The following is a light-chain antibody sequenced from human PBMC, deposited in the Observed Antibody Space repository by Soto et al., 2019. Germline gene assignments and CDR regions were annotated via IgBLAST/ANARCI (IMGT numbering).Light chain of an antibody. Sequence: QSALTQPASVSGSPGQSITISCTGASSDVGNCNCVSWYQQHPGKAPKLMIYEVSNRPSGVSDRFSGSKAGNTASLTISGLQAEDEADYYCSSFTTSSTWVFGGGTEVTVL. CDR2: EVS. CDR1: SSDVGNCNC. CDR3: SSFTTSSTWV. J-gene: IGLJ3*02. V-gene: IGLV2-14*01.